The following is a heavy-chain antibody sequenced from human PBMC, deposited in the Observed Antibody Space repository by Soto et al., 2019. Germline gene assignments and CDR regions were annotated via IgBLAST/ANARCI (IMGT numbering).Heavy chain of an antibody. V-gene: IGHV1-46*01. Sequence: ASVKVSCKASGYTFTDYYMHWVRQAPGQGLEWMGVINPNGGGTSSAQKFQGRVTMTRDTSTSTVYMELSSLRSEDTAVYYCAKNPGYYYDSTGYHFDYWGQGTLVTVS. CDR1: GYTFTDYY. CDR3: AKNPGYYYDSTGYHFDY. J-gene: IGHJ4*02. D-gene: IGHD3-22*01. CDR2: INPNGGGT.